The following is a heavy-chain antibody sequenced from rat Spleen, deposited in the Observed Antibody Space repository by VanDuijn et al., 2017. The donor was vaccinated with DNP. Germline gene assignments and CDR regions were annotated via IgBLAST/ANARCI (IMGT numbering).Heavy chain of an antibody. CDR2: ISVSGGNT. J-gene: IGHJ2*01. V-gene: IGHV5-46*01. D-gene: IGHD1-11*01. CDR1: GFTFSTFP. CDR3: TTDFERGY. Sequence: EVQLVESGGGLVQPGRSMKLSCAASGFTFSTFPMTWVRQAPTKGLEWVAAISVSGGNTYYRDSVKGRFTISRDNAKSTLYLQMESLRSEDTATFYCTTDFERGYWGQGVMVTVSS.